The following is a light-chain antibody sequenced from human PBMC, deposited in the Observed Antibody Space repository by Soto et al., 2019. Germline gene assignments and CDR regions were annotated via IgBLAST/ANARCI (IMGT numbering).Light chain of an antibody. V-gene: IGKV1-33*01. CDR1: QDISNY. J-gene: IGKJ5*01. Sequence: IQLTQSPSSLSASVGDRVTITCQASQDISNYLNWYQQKPGKAPKLLIYDASNLETGVPSRFSGSGSGTDFTFTISSLQPEDIATYYCQQYDNLYTFGQGTRLEI. CDR2: DAS. CDR3: QQYDNLYT.